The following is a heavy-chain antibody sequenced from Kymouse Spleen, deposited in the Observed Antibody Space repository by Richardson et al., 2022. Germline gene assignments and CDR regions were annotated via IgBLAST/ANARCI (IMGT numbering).Heavy chain of an antibody. CDR2: INHSGST. Sequence: QVQLQQWGAGLLKPSETLSLTCAVYGGSFSGYYWSWIRQPPGKGLEWIGEINHSGSTNYNPSLKSRVTISVDTSKNQFSLKLSSVTAADTAVYYCARGRAGTTSYNWFDPWGQGTLVTVSS. CDR3: ARGRAGTTSYNWFDP. CDR1: GGSFSGYY. D-gene: IGHD1-7*01. J-gene: IGHJ5*02. V-gene: IGHV4-34*01.